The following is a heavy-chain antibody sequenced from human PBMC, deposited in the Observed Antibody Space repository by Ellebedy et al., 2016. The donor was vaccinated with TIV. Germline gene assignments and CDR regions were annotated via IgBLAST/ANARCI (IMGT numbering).Heavy chain of an antibody. CDR1: GFSFSGYA. V-gene: IGHV3-23*01. CDR2: ISGSGAST. D-gene: IGHD3-3*01. J-gene: IGHJ4*02. CDR3: ARGAVVGLIWSGYYCDY. Sequence: GGSLRLSCAASGFSFSGYAMGWVRQAPGKGLECVSVISGSGASTYYADSVRGRFTISRDNAKNTVSLQMDSLSAEDTAVYYCARGAVVGLIWSGYYCDYWGQGSLVTVSS.